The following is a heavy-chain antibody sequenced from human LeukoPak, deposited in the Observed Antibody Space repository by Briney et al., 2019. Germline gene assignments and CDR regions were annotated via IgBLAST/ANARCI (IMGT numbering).Heavy chain of an antibody. J-gene: IGHJ3*02. CDR2: IIPIFGTA. Sequence: GSSVKVSCKASGGTFSSYAISWVRQAPGQGLEWMGGIIPIFGTANYAQKFQGRVTITTDESTSTAYMELSSLRSEDTAVYYCARDRVFCSSTSCYLADAFDIWGQGTMVTVSS. D-gene: IGHD2-2*01. CDR3: ARDRVFCSSTSCYLADAFDI. V-gene: IGHV1-69*05. CDR1: GGTFSSYA.